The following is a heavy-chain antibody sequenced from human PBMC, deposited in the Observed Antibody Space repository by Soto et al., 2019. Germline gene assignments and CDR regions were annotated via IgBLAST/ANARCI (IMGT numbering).Heavy chain of an antibody. CDR2: IYYSGST. V-gene: IGHV4-30-4*01. J-gene: IGHJ5*02. CDR1: GGSISSGDYY. Sequence: SETLSLTCTVSGGSISSGDYYWSWIRQPPGKGLEWIGYIYYSGSTYYNPSLKSRVTISVDTSKNQFSLKLSSVTAADTAVYYRASGAGGASAPTTYWLDPWGQGTLVTVSS. D-gene: IGHD6-13*01. CDR3: ASGAGGASAPTTYWLDP.